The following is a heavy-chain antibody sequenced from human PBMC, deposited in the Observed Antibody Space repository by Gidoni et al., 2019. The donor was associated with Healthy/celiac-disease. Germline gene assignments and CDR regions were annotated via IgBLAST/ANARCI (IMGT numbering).Heavy chain of an antibody. CDR2: ISAYNGNT. V-gene: IGHV1-18*01. D-gene: IGHD3-3*01. CDR1: GYTFTSYG. CDR3: ARALAHKDDFWSGSPGYIGY. J-gene: IGHJ4*02. Sequence: QVQLVQSGAEVKKTGASVKVSCKASGYTFTSYGISWVRQAPGQGLEWMGWISAYNGNTNYAQKLQGRVTMTTDTSTSTAYMELRSLRSDDTAVYYCARALAHKDDFWSGSPGYIGYWGQGTLVTVSS.